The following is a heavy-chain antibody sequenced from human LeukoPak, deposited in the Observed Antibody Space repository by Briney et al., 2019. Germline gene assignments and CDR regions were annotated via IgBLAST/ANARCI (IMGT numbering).Heavy chain of an antibody. CDR2: IYYGGST. V-gene: IGHV4-39*01. D-gene: IGHD6-19*01. J-gene: IGHJ4*02. CDR3: ARIAVAGTVY. Sequence: SETLFLTCTVSGGSISSSSYYWGWIRQPPGKGLEWIGSIYYGGSTYYNPSLKSRVTISVDTSKNQFSLKLSSVTAADTAVYYCARIAVAGTVYWGQGTLVTVSS. CDR1: GGSISSSSYY.